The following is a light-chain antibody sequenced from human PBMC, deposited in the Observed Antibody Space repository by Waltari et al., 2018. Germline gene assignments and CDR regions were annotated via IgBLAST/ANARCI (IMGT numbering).Light chain of an antibody. J-gene: IGKJ1*01. CDR3: MQGTAWPWT. CDR2: EVS. V-gene: IGKV2-30*01. CDR1: ESLLYKDGNTY. Sequence: DVVMTQSPLSLPVTLGPPASISCWSSESLLYKDGNTYLSWFHQRPGQSPRRLIYEVSNRDSGVPDRFSGSGSGTDFTLKISRVEAEDVGVYYCMQGTAWPWTFGQGTEVEIK.